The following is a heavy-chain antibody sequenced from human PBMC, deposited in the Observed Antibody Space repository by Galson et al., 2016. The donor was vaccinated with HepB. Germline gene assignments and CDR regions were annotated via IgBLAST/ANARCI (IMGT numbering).Heavy chain of an antibody. V-gene: IGHV3-21*01. CDR2: ISSSSIYM. J-gene: IGHJ4*02. CDR1: GFTFSRST. Sequence: SLRLSCAASGFTFSRSTMSWVRQAPGKGLEWVSSISSSSIYMYFADSVKGRFTLSRDNAQNSVYLQMNSLRAEDTAVYYCARGYPHQRFYFDHWGQGNLVIVSS. CDR3: ARGYPHQRFYFDH. D-gene: IGHD1-26*01.